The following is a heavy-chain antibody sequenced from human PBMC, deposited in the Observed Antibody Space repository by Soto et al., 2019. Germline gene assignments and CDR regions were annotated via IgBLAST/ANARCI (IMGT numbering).Heavy chain of an antibody. D-gene: IGHD3-10*01. CDR2: ISGSGGST. CDR3: ATTRIERFGDSVYY. Sequence: GGSLRLSCAASGFTFSSYAMSWVRQAPGKGLEWVSAISGSGGSTYYADSVKGRFTISRDNSKNTLYLQMNSLRAEDTAVYYCATTRIERFGDSVYYWGQGTLVTVSS. J-gene: IGHJ4*02. CDR1: GFTFSSYA. V-gene: IGHV3-23*01.